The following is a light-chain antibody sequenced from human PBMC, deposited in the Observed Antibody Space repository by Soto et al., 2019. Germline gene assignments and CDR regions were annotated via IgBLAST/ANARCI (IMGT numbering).Light chain of an antibody. CDR2: SYN. CDR3: AAWDDSLNGHV. CDR1: NSNIGSNT. J-gene: IGLJ1*01. V-gene: IGLV1-44*01. Sequence: QSVLTQPPSASGTPGQRVTISCSGSNSNIGSNTVNWYQQLPGTAPKLLIYSYNQRPSGVPDRFSGSKSGTSASLAISGLQSEDEADYYCAAWDDSLNGHVFGTGTKLTVL.